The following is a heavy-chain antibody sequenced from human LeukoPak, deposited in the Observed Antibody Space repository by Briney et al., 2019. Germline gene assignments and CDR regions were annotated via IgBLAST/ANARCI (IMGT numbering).Heavy chain of an antibody. CDR1: GFTFSSYT. CDR3: AEGIFNPYYYMDV. V-gene: IGHV3-23*01. D-gene: IGHD2-21*01. J-gene: IGHJ6*03. CDR2: ISASGAGT. Sequence: GGSLRLSCAASGFTFSSYTMSWVRQAPGRGLEWVSVISASGAGTYYADPVKGRFTISRENSKNTLYLQMNSLRAEDTAVYYCAEGIFNPYYYMDVWGKRTTVTVSS.